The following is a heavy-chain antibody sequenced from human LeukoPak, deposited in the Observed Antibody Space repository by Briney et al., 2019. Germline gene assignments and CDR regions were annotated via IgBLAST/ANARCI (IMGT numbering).Heavy chain of an antibody. Sequence: GGSLRLSCAASGFTFSSFWMHWVRQAPGKRLVWVSRIKSDGSSTSYAGSVKGRFTISRDNAKNTLYLQMNSLRAEDTAVYYCARDLDYGGYSNFEYWGQGTLVTVSS. CDR1: GFTFSSFW. CDR3: ARDLDYGGYSNFEY. D-gene: IGHD4-23*01. J-gene: IGHJ4*02. CDR2: IKSDGSST. V-gene: IGHV3-74*01.